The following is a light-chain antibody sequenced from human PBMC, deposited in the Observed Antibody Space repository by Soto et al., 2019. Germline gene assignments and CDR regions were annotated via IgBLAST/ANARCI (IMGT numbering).Light chain of an antibody. V-gene: IGKV3-20*01. Sequence: EIVLTQSPGTLSLSPGERATLSCRASQSVSSSSYLAWYQQKPGQAPRLFIYGASSRATGIPDRFSGSGSATDFTLTISRLEPEDFAVYYYRQYGSSPSYTFGQGTKLEIK. CDR1: QSVSSSSY. J-gene: IGKJ2*01. CDR3: RQYGSSPSYT. CDR2: GAS.